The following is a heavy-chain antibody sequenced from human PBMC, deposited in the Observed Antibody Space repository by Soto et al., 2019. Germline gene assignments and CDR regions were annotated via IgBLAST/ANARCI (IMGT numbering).Heavy chain of an antibody. J-gene: IGHJ6*04. CDR1: GGSFSGYY. V-gene: IGHV4-34*01. CDR3: ARGRRFGVVIPRQYYGIEV. D-gene: IGHD3-3*01. Sequence: SETLSLTCAVYGGSFSGYYWSWIRQHPGKGLEWIGEINHSGSTNYNPSLKSRVTISVDTSKNQFSLKLSSVTAADTAVYYCARGRRFGVVIPRQYYGIEVWGKGNTVSVSS. CDR2: INHSGST.